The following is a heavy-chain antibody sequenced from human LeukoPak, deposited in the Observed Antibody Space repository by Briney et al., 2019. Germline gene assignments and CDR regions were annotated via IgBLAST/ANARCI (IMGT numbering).Heavy chain of an antibody. CDR1: GGSISSYY. CDR2: IYTTGST. J-gene: IGHJ4*02. V-gene: IGHV4-4*07. Sequence: SGTLSLTCTVSGGSISSYYWTWIRQPAGKGLEWIGRIYTTGSTNYNPSLNIRVTMSVDTSKNQPSLKLSSVTAADTAVYYCARQIAVAGEAGFDYWGQGTLVTVSS. CDR3: ARQIAVAGEAGFDY. D-gene: IGHD6-19*01.